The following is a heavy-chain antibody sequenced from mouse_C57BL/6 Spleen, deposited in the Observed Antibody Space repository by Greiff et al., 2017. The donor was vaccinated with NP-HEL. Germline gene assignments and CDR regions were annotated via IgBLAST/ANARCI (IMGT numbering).Heavy chain of an antibody. V-gene: IGHV1-74*01. CDR2: IHPSDSDT. Sequence: QVQLKQPGAELVKPGASVKVSCKASGYTFTSYWMHWVKQRPGQGLEWIGRIHPSDSDTNYNQKFKGKATLTVDKSSSTAYMQLSSLTSEDSAVYYCAIPWGSSPWFAYWGQGTLVTVSA. CDR1: GYTFTSYW. J-gene: IGHJ3*01. CDR3: AIPWGSSPWFAY. D-gene: IGHD1-1*01.